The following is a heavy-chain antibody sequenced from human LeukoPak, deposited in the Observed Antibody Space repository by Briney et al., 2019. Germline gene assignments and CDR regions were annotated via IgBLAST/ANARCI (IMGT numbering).Heavy chain of an antibody. J-gene: IGHJ3*02. CDR2: ISAYNGNT. CDR1: GYTFTSYG. V-gene: IGHV1-18*01. D-gene: IGHD3-22*01. Sequence: GASVKVSCKASGYTFTSYGISWVRQAPGQGLKWMGWISAYNGNTNYAQKLQGRVTMTTDTSTSTAYMELRSLRSDDTAVYYCARGYDSSGYYRVTDAFDIWGQGTMVTVSS. CDR3: ARGYDSSGYYRVTDAFDI.